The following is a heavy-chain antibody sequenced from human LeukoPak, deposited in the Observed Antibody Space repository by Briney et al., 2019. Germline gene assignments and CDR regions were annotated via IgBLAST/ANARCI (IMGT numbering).Heavy chain of an antibody. CDR3: ARGGYYGSGNDFRFEP. D-gene: IGHD3-10*01. CDR1: GGSISSYY. J-gene: IGHJ5*02. Sequence: SETLSLTCTVSGGSISSYYWSWIRQPPGKGLEWIGYIYYSGSTNYKPSLKSRVTISVDTSKSQFSLKLSSVTAADTAVYYCARGGYYGSGNDFRFEPWGQGTLVTVSS. V-gene: IGHV4-59*01. CDR2: IYYSGST.